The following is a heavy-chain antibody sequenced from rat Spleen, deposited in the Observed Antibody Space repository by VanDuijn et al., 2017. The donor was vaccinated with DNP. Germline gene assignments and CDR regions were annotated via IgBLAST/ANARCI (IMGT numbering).Heavy chain of an antibody. CDR1: GVSLISTS. D-gene: IGHD1-11*01. CDR3: ARHGGRVPPYYFDY. V-gene: IGHV2-47*01. Sequence: QVELKESGLGLVQPSQTLSLTCTVSGVSLISTSVSWIRQPPGKGLEWMGVIWWNGDTEYNSGIKSRLSISRDTSKSQVFLKMNSLQPEDTGTYYCARHGGRVPPYYFDYWGQGTSVTVSS. J-gene: IGHJ4*01. CDR2: IWWNGDT.